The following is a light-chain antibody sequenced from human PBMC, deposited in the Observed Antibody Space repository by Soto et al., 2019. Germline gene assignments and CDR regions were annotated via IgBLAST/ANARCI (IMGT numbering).Light chain of an antibody. J-gene: IGLJ1*01. CDR1: SSDIGGYNY. V-gene: IGLV2-14*01. CDR2: GVT. Sequence: QSALTQPASVSESPGQSITISCAGTSSDIGGYNYVSWYQQHPDKAPKLLIYGVTNRPSGVSDRFSGSQSGNTASLTIPGLQAEDEADYYCTSYTSSRPYVFGTGTKLTVL. CDR3: TSYTSSRPYV.